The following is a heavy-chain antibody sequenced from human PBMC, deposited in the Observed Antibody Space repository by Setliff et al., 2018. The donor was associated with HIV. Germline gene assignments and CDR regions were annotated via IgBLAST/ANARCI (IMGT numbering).Heavy chain of an antibody. D-gene: IGHD2-21*02. J-gene: IGHJ1*01. CDR2: MYYSGTT. Sequence: KPSETLSLTCAVSGSSISSGYFWGWVRQPPGKGLEWIGNMYYSGTTYYNPSLRGRVTISVDRSRNQFSLTLNSVTAADTATYYCASRGIVVVTMSMPDEFFVHWGHGTLVTVSS. CDR3: ASRGIVVVTMSMPDEFFVH. V-gene: IGHV4-38-2*01. CDR1: GSSISSGYF.